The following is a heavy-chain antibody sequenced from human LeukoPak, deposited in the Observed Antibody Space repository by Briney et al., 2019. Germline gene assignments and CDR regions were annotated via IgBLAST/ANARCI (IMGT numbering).Heavy chain of an antibody. CDR1: GYTFTGYY. V-gene: IGHV1-2*02. CDR2: INPNSGGT. CDR3: ARAHSSGYYGSGEANEFDY. D-gene: IGHD3-22*01. Sequence: GASVKVSCKASGYTFTGYYMHWVRQAPGQGLEWMGWINPNSGGTNYAQKFQGRVTMTRDTSISTAYMELSRLRSDDTAVYYCARAHSSGYYGSGEANEFDYWGQGTLVTVSS. J-gene: IGHJ4*02.